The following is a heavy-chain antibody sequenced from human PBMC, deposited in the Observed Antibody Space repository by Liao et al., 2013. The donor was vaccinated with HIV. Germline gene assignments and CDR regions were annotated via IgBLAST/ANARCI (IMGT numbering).Heavy chain of an antibody. V-gene: IGHV4-4*07. D-gene: IGHD2-2*01. J-gene: IGHJ4*02. Sequence: QVQLQESGPGLVRPSETLSLTCTVSGGSITNYYWTWIRQSAGKGLEWIGRMSTSGSSNYNSSLKSRVTMSIDTSKSQVSLIVRSVTAADSAVYYCARLRSNAMPDAHYYFDSWGQGTLVTVSS. CDR3: ARLRSNAMPDAHYYFDS. CDR2: MSTSGSS. CDR1: GGSITNYY.